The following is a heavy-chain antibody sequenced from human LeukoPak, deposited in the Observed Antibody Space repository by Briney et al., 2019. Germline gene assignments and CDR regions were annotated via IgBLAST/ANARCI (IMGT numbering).Heavy chain of an antibody. Sequence: GRSLRLSCAASGFTFDDYAMHWVRQAPGKGLEWVSGISWNSGSIGYADSVKGRFTISRDNAKNSLYLQMNSLRAEDTAVYYCAKDSGRVWGQGTLVTVSS. CDR3: AKDSGRV. J-gene: IGHJ4*02. D-gene: IGHD6-25*01. CDR1: GFTFDDYA. CDR2: ISWNSGSI. V-gene: IGHV3-9*01.